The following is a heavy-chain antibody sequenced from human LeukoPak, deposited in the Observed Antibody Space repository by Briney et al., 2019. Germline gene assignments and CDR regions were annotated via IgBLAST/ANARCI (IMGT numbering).Heavy chain of an antibody. Sequence: PSETLSLTCTVSGGSISSYYWSWIRQPPGKGLEWIGYIYYSGSTNYNPSLKSRVTISVDTSKNQFSLKLSSVTAADTAVYYCARAPYYYDIGSFDYWGQGTLVTVSS. V-gene: IGHV4-59*01. D-gene: IGHD3-22*01. J-gene: IGHJ4*02. CDR1: GGSISSYY. CDR2: IYYSGST. CDR3: ARAPYYYDIGSFDY.